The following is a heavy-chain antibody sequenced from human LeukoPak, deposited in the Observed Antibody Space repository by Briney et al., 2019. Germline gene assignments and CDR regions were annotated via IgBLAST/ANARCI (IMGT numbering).Heavy chain of an antibody. J-gene: IGHJ4*02. CDR1: GFSFSSYT. D-gene: IGHD3-3*01. Sequence: GGSLRLSCAASGFSFSSYTMNWVRQAPGKGLEWVSSISGRSLYIYYADSLKGRFTISRDNAKNSLYLQMNSLRADDTAVYYCARGGRFLDDWGRGTPVTVSS. CDR2: ISGRSLYI. CDR3: ARGGRFLDD. V-gene: IGHV3-21*01.